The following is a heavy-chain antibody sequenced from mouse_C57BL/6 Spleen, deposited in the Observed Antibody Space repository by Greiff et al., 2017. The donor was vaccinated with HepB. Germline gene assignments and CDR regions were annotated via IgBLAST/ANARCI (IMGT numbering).Heavy chain of an antibody. Sequence: VQLQQSGTELVKPGASVKLSCKASGYTFTSYWMHWVKQRPGQGLEWIGNINPSNGGTNYNEKFKSKATLTVDKSSSTAYMQLSILTSEDSAVYYCARGLYFYYFDYWGQGTTLTVSS. D-gene: IGHD1-1*01. CDR3: ARGLYFYYFDY. CDR1: GYTFTSYW. CDR2: INPSNGGT. V-gene: IGHV1-53*01. J-gene: IGHJ2*01.